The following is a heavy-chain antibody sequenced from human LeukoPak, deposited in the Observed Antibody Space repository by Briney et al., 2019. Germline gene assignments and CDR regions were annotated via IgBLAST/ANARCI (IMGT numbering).Heavy chain of an antibody. D-gene: IGHD1-26*01. CDR1: GFTFSSYW. V-gene: IGHV3-74*01. CDR3: VKVRGRARVGYFDY. CDR2: INKDGSVT. J-gene: IGHJ4*02. Sequence: GGSLRLSFAASGFTFSSYWMHWVRQAPGKGLVWVSRINKDGSVTDYAESVKGRFSISRDNAKNTLYLQMNSLRVEDTAIYYCVKVRGRARVGYFDYWGQGTLVTVSS.